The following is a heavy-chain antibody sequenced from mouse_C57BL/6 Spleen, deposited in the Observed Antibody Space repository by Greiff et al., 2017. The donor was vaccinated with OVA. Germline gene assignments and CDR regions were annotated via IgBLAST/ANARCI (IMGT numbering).Heavy chain of an antibody. V-gene: IGHV1-64*01. CDR1: GYTFTSSW. J-gene: IGHJ4*01. CDR2: IHPNSGST. Sequence: QVQLQQPGAELVKPGASVKLSCKASGYTFTSSWMHWVKQRPGQGLEWIGMIHPNSGSTNYNEKFKSKATLTVDNSSSPAYMQLSSLTSEDSAVYYCAREGASLAMDYWGQGTSVTVSS. D-gene: IGHD3-1*01. CDR3: AREGASLAMDY.